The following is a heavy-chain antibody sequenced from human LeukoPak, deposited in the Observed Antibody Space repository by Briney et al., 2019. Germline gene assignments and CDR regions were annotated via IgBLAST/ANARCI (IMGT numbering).Heavy chain of an antibody. J-gene: IGHJ4*02. Sequence: SVKVSCKASGGTFSSYAISWVRQAPGQGLEWMGGIIPIFGTANYAQKFQGRVTITADESTSTAYMELSSLRSEDTAVYYCARGGQDCTNGVCYTKVKRAFDYWGQGTLVTVSS. D-gene: IGHD2-8*01. CDR3: ARGGQDCTNGVCYTKVKRAFDY. V-gene: IGHV1-69*01. CDR1: GGTFSSYA. CDR2: IIPIFGTA.